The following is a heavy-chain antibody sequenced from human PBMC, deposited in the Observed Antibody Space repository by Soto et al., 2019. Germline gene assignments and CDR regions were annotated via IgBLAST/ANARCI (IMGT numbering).Heavy chain of an antibody. D-gene: IGHD2-15*01. CDR1: GGSISSSSYY. Sequence: QLQLQESGPGLVKPSETLSLTCTVSGGSISSSSYYWGWIRQPPGKGLEWIGSIYYSRSTYYNPSLKSRVTISVDTSKTQFSLKLSSVTAADTAVYYCARLYGGSDPGRSGQEYCSGGSCYSNYYYYGMDVWGQGTTVTVS. V-gene: IGHV4-39*01. CDR2: IYYSRST. J-gene: IGHJ6*02. CDR3: ARLYGGSDPGRSGQEYCSGGSCYSNYYYYGMDV.